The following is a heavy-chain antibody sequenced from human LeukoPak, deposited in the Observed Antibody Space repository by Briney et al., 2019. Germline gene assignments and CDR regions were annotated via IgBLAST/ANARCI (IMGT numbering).Heavy chain of an antibody. V-gene: IGHV4-38-2*02. Sequence: IPSETLSLTCTVSGGSISSGYYWGWIRQPPGKGLEWIGTIYYRGTTYYNPSLKSRVTISLDASKNQFSLKLRSVTASDTAFYYCARISIFGVLIEAQYMDVWGKGTTVTVSS. CDR1: GGSISSGYY. D-gene: IGHD3-3*01. J-gene: IGHJ6*03. CDR2: IYYRGTT. CDR3: ARISIFGVLIEAQYMDV.